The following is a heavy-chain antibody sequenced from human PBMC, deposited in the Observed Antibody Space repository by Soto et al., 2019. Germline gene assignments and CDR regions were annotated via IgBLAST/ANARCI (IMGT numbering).Heavy chain of an antibody. V-gene: IGHV1-69*06. D-gene: IGHD2-2*01. Sequence: QVQLVQSGAEVKKPGSSVKVSCKTSADTFSSHAISWVRQAPGQGLEWMGGIVPMFGTTDYAQKFQGRVTIIADRSTSTVYMELSRLTSDDTAVYYCVRDRGYCSTTSCYFDYWGQGTRVTVSS. CDR1: ADTFSSHA. CDR3: VRDRGYCSTTSCYFDY. J-gene: IGHJ4*02. CDR2: IVPMFGTT.